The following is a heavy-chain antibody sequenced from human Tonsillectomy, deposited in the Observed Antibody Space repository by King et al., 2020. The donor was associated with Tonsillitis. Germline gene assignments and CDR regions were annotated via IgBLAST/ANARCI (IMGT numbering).Heavy chain of an antibody. CDR3: ASHRSVEPPAPMRA. D-gene: IGHD2-2*01. J-gene: IGHJ5*02. Sequence: QLVQSGAEVKKPGSSVKVSCKASGGSFSSYAISWVRQAPGQGLEWMGRIIPILGLANYAQKFQGRITITADTSTNTAYMELSSLRSEDTAVFYCASHRSVEPPAPMRAWGQGTLVTVSS. CDR2: IIPILGLA. V-gene: IGHV1-69*09. CDR1: GGSFSSYA.